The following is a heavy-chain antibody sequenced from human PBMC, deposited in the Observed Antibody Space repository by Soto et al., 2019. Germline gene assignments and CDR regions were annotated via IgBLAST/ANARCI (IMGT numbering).Heavy chain of an antibody. V-gene: IGHV4-4*02. J-gene: IGHJ5*02. CDR1: GGSISSSNW. CDR2: NYHSGST. D-gene: IGHD2-15*01. CDR3: AREGGSCWYNWCDP. Sequence: QVQLQESGPGLVKPSGTPSLTCAVSGGSISSSNWWSWVRQPPGKGLEWIGENYHSGSTNYNPSLKSRVTISVDESRNQVSRKVSSVTAAGTAVYDCAREGGSCWYNWCDPGGRGTLVTVSS.